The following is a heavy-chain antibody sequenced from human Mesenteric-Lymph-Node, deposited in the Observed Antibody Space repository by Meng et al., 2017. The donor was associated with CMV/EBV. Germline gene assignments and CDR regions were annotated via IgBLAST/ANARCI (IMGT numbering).Heavy chain of an antibody. CDR2: ISTSSSYL. CDR3: ARDGTSHGMDV. CDR1: GFTLSSYE. Sequence: GESLKISCAASGFTLSSYEMNWVRQAPGKGLEWVSSISTSSSYLYYADSVKGRFTISRDNAKNSLYLQMNSLRAEDTAVYYCARDGTSHGMDVWGQGTTVTVSS. J-gene: IGHJ6*02. V-gene: IGHV3-21*01. D-gene: IGHD1-7*01.